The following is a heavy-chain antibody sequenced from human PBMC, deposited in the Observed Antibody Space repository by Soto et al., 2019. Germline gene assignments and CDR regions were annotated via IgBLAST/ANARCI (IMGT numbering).Heavy chain of an antibody. J-gene: IGHJ6*02. CDR1: GYAFTSYY. CDR3: AREWGLDTAMLIEWPSRNYYYGMDV. CDR2: INPSGGST. D-gene: IGHD5-18*01. V-gene: IGHV1-46*01. Sequence: ASVKVSCKASGYAFTSYYMHWVRQAPGQGLEWMGIINPSGGSTSYAQKFQGRVTMTRDTSTSTVYMELSSLRSEDTAVYYCAREWGLDTAMLIEWPSRNYYYGMDVWGQGTTVTVSS.